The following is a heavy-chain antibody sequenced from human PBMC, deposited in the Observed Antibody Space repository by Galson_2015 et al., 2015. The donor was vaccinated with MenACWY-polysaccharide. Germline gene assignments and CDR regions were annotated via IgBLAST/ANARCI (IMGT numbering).Heavy chain of an antibody. D-gene: IGHD6-19*01. CDR3: ARGLAVTGYYFDY. CDR2: TYFRSKWYS. Sequence: AISGDSVSGNSVAWNWLRQSPSRGLEWLGRTYFRSKWYSDYAESVKSRTSINADTSKNQFSLQLNSVTPEDTAVYYCARGLAVTGYYFDYWGQGTLVTVSS. J-gene: IGHJ4*02. V-gene: IGHV6-1*01. CDR1: GDSVSGNSVA.